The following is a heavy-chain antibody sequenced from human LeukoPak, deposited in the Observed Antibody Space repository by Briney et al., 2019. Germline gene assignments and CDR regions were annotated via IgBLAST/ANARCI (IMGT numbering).Heavy chain of an antibody. Sequence: SVKVSCKASGGTFSSYAISWVRQAPGQGLEWMGGIIPIFGTANYAQKFQGRVTITADESTSTAYMELSSLRSEDTAVYYCARVGLGYCSSTSCYFDYWGQGTLVTVSS. CDR1: GGTFSSYA. D-gene: IGHD2-2*01. J-gene: IGHJ4*02. CDR2: IIPIFGTA. CDR3: ARVGLGYCSSTSCYFDY. V-gene: IGHV1-69*13.